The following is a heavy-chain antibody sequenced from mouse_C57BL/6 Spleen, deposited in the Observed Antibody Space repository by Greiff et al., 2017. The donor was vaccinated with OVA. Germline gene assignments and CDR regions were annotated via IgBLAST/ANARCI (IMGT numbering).Heavy chain of an antibody. Sequence: DVQLVESGGGLVKPGGSLKLSCAASGFTFSSYAMSWVRQTPEKRLEWVATISDGGSYTYYPDNVKGRFTISRDNAKNNLYLQMSHLKSEDTAMYYCARDLGRLPWYFDVWGTGTTVTVSS. CDR3: ARDLGRLPWYFDV. CDR1: GFTFSSYA. CDR2: ISDGGSYT. D-gene: IGHD2-2*01. V-gene: IGHV5-4*01. J-gene: IGHJ1*03.